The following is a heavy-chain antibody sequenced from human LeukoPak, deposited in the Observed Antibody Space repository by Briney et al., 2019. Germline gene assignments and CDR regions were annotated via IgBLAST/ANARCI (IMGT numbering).Heavy chain of an antibody. CDR1: GYTFTSYD. D-gene: IGHD6-19*01. Sequence: GASVKVSCRASGYTFTSYDINWVRQATGQGLEWMGWMNPNSGNTGYAQKFQGRVTMTRNTSISTAYMELSSLRSEDTAVYYCARAPVAGYYYYYMDVWGKGTTVTVSS. V-gene: IGHV1-8*01. CDR3: ARAPVAGYYYYYMDV. CDR2: MNPNSGNT. J-gene: IGHJ6*03.